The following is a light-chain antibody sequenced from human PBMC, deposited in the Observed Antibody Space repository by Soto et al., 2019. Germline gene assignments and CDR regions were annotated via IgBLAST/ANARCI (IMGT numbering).Light chain of an antibody. CDR3: SSYTSSSTLVV. J-gene: IGLJ2*01. V-gene: IGLV2-8*01. CDR1: SSDIGTYNY. CDR2: EVT. Sequence: QSVLTQPPSASGSLGQSVTISCTGSSSDIGTYNYVSWYQQYSGKVPKLMIYEVTKRPSGVPDRFSGSKSGNTASLTVSGLQADDEADYYCSSYTSSSTLVVFGGGTKLTVL.